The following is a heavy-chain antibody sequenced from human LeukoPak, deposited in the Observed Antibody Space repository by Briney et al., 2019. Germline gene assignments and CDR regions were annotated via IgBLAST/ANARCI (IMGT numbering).Heavy chain of an antibody. CDR1: GFTFSSYG. CDR3: ARTDRTMVRGVLPNDY. J-gene: IGHJ4*02. Sequence: GGSLRLSCAASGFTFSSYGMHWVRQAPGKGLEWVAVIWYDGSNKYYADSVKGRFTISRDNSKNTLYLQMNSLRAEDTAVYYCARTDRTMVRGVLPNDYWGQGTLVTVSS. D-gene: IGHD3-10*01. CDR2: IWYDGSNK. V-gene: IGHV3-33*01.